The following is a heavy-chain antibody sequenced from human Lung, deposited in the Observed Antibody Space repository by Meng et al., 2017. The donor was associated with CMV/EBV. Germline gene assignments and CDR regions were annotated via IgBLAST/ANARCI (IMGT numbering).Heavy chain of an antibody. Sequence: SVKVSCKASGGTFSSYAIGWVRQAPGQGLEWMGGIIPILGIANYAQKFQGRVTITTDKSTSTAYMELSSLRSEDTAVYYCARAFDSNYDYYYYGMDVWGQGTXVTVSS. CDR2: IIPILGIA. CDR3: ARAFDSNYDYYYYGMDV. J-gene: IGHJ6*02. CDR1: GGTFSSYA. D-gene: IGHD4-11*01. V-gene: IGHV1-69*10.